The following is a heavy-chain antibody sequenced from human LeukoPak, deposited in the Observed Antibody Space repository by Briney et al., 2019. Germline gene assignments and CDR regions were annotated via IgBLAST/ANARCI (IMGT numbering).Heavy chain of an antibody. CDR1: GFTVSSNY. D-gene: IGHD4-11*01. J-gene: IGHJ6*03. CDR3: AKYSEEYYYYYMDV. CDR2: IYSDGST. V-gene: IGHV3-53*01. Sequence: GGSLRLSCAASGFTVSSNYMSWVRQAPGKGLEWVSIIYSDGSTYYADSVQGRFTISRDNSKNTLYLQMNSLRAEDTAVYYCAKYSEEYYYYYMDVWGKGATVTVSS.